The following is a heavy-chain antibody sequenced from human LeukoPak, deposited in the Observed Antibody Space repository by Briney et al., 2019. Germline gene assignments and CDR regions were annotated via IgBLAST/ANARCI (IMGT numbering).Heavy chain of an antibody. CDR3: APRGDIEHRYGYGMWFDP. D-gene: IGHD5-18*01. CDR1: GGSFSGYY. CDR2: INHSGST. V-gene: IGHV4-34*01. Sequence: PSETLSLTCAVYGGSFSGYYWSWIRQPPGKGLEWIGEINHSGSTNYNASLKSRVTVSGDSSKNQFSLRLSSVTAADTAVYYCAPRGDIEHRYGYGMWFDPWGEGTRVTVSS. J-gene: IGHJ5*02.